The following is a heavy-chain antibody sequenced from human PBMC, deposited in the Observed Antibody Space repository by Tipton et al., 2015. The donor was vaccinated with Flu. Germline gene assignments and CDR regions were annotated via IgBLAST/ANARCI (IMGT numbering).Heavy chain of an antibody. CDR1: GYTFTSYG. CDR2: ISAYNGNT. J-gene: IGHJ3*02. D-gene: IGHD2-21*01. CDR3: AREQAVYCGGDCYPRAFDI. Sequence: QSGAEVKKPGASVKVSCKASGYTFTSYGISWVRQAPGQGLEWMGWISAYNGNTNYAQKPQGRVTMTTDTSTSTAYMELRSLRSDDTAVYYCAREQAVYCGGDCYPRAFDIWGQGTMVTVSS. V-gene: IGHV1-18*01.